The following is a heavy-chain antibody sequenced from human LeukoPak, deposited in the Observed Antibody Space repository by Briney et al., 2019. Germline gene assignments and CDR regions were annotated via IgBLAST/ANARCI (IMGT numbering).Heavy chain of an antibody. D-gene: IGHD6-19*01. CDR2: ISSSSSTI. V-gene: IGHV3-48*01. J-gene: IGHJ4*02. CDR3: ARGRPVEN. Sequence: GGSLRLSCAASGFTFSSYSMNWVRQAPGKGLEWVSYISSSSSTIYYADSVKGRFTISRYNAKNSLYLQMNNLRAEDTAVYYCARGRPVENWGQGTLVTVSS. CDR1: GFTFSSYS.